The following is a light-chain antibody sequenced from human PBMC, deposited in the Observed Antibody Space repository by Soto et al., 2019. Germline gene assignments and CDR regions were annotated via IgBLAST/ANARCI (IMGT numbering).Light chain of an antibody. J-gene: IGKJ2*01. CDR1: QRISSY. CDR2: AAS. CDR3: QQSYSTPYT. Sequence: DIQMTQSPSSLSASVGDRVTITCRASQRISSYLNWYQQKPGKAPKLLIYAASSLQTGVPSRFSGSGSGTDFTLTISSLRPEDFATYYCQQSYSTPYTFGQGTQLEIK. V-gene: IGKV1-39*01.